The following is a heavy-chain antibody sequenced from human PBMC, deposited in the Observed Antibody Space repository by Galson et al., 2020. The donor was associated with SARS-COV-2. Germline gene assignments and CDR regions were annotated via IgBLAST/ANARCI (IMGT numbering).Heavy chain of an antibody. Sequence: SQTLSLTCTVSGYSVSTTNYWGWARQPPGRGLEWIGSVSPSGTTYYNPSLKSRVTISVDTSKNQFSLRLDSVTAADTALYYCARQGVNMIVLVTVPGWYFDLWGRGTLVTVSS. CDR1: GYSVSTTNY. J-gene: IGHJ2*01. CDR3: ARQGVNMIVLVTVPGWYFDL. D-gene: IGHD3-22*01. V-gene: IGHV4-38-2*02. CDR2: VSPSGTT.